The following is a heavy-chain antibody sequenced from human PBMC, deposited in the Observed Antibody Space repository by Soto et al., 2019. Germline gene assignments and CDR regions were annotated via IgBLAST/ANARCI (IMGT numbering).Heavy chain of an antibody. CDR3: ASVGGFDWLLYDAFDI. CDR2: ISSSSSTI. J-gene: IGHJ3*02. D-gene: IGHD3-9*01. V-gene: IGHV3-48*01. Sequence: EVQLVESGGGLVQPGGSLRLSCAASGFTFSSYSMNWVRQAPGKGLEWVSYISSSSSTIYYADSVKGRFTISRDNAKNSRSLQMNSLRAEDTAVYYCASVGGFDWLLYDAFDIWGQGTMVTVSS. CDR1: GFTFSSYS.